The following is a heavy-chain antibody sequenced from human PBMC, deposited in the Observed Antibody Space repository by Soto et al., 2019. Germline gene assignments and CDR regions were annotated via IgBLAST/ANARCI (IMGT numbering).Heavy chain of an antibody. Sequence: QVHLVESGGGVVQPGRSLRLSCAASGFIFSSCGMHWVRQAPGKGLEWVAVISYDGINKYYGDSVKGRFAISSDNSKNTLYLQMNSLSADDTAVYYCVQDRGPFGDGRERGDYWGQGTLVAVSS. CDR1: GFIFSSCG. V-gene: IGHV3-30*18. D-gene: IGHD3-16*01. CDR3: VQDRGPFGDGRERGDY. J-gene: IGHJ4*02. CDR2: ISYDGINK.